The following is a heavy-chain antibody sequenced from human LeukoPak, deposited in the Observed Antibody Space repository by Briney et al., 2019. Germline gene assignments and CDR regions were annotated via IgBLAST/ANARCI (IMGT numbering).Heavy chain of an antibody. CDR1: GFTFSGSA. V-gene: IGHV3-73*01. CDR3: TRHHQLWPGGYYYMDV. Sequence: PGGSLRLSCAASGFTFSGSAMHWVRQASGKGLEWVGRMRSKANSYATAYAASVKGRFTISRDDSKNTAYLQMNSLKTEDTAVYYCTRHHQLWPGGYYYMDVWGKGTTVTVSS. J-gene: IGHJ6*03. CDR2: MRSKANSYAT. D-gene: IGHD5-18*01.